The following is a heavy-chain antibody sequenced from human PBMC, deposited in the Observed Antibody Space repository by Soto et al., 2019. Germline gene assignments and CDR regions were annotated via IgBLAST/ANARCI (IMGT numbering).Heavy chain of an antibody. CDR1: GFTVSSNY. V-gene: IGHV3-66*01. J-gene: IGHJ4*02. D-gene: IGHD1-26*01. CDR2: IYSGGST. CDR3: ARGVVGAILGY. Sequence: EVQLVESGGGLVQPGGSLRLSCAASGFTVSSNYMSWVRQAPGKGLEWVSVIYSGGSTSYADSVKGRFTISRDNSKNTLYLQMNSLRAEDTAVYYCARGVVGAILGYWGQGTLVTVSS.